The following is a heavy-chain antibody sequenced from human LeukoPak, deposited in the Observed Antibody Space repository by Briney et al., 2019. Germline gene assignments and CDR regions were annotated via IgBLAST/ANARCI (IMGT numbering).Heavy chain of an antibody. CDR1: GFTFSSYW. J-gene: IGHJ6*04. CDR2: IKQDGSEK. CDR3: AELGITMIGGV. D-gene: IGHD3-10*02. Sequence: GGSLRLSCAASGFTFSSYWMSWVRQAPGKGLEWVANIKQDGSEKYYVDSVKGRFTISRDNAKSSLYLQMNSLRAEDTAVYYCAELGITMIGGVWGKGTTVTISS. V-gene: IGHV3-7*01.